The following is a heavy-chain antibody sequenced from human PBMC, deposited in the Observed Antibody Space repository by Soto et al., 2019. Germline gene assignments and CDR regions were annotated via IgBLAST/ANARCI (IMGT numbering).Heavy chain of an antibody. CDR3: AKENAVDGLYSFDY. D-gene: IGHD6-19*01. Sequence: QVQLVESGGGVVQPGRSLRLSCAASGFTFSSYGMHWVRQAPGKGLEWVAVISYDGSNKYYADSVKGQFTISRDNSKNTLYMQMNSLRAKDTAVYYCAKENAVDGLYSFDYWGQGTLVTVSS. CDR2: ISYDGSNK. CDR1: GFTFSSYG. J-gene: IGHJ4*02. V-gene: IGHV3-30*18.